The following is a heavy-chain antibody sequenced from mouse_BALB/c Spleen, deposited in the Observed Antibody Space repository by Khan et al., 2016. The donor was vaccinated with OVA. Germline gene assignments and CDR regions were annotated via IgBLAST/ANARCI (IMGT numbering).Heavy chain of an antibody. Sequence: VQLQQSGPELVKPGASVKMSCKASGYTFTNYVTHWVKQKPGQGLEWIGYINPHNDGTRFHEKFKGKATLTSDKSSSTAYMELSSLTSEDSAVYYCAREGSNWDFSFAYGGQGTLVTVSA. CDR1: GYTFTNYV. V-gene: IGHV1S136*01. J-gene: IGHJ3*01. D-gene: IGHD4-1*01. CDR3: AREGSNWDFSFAY. CDR2: INPHNDGT.